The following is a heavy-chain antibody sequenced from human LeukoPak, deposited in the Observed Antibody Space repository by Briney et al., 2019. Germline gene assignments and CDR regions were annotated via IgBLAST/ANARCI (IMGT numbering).Heavy chain of an antibody. V-gene: IGHV3-21*01. D-gene: IGHD3-10*01. CDR3: AKVGVLAGSKYFDY. J-gene: IGHJ4*02. Sequence: GGSLRLSCAASGFTFSRYSMNWVRQAPGKGLEWVSLISSSSSYIYYVDSVKGRFTISRDNAKNSLYLQMNSLRAEDTAVYYCAKVGVLAGSKYFDYWGQGTLVTVSS. CDR1: GFTFSRYS. CDR2: ISSSSSYI.